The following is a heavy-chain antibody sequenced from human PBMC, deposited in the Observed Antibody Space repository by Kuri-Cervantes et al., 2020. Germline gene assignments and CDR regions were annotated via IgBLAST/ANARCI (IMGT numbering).Heavy chain of an antibody. Sequence: GGSLRLSCAASGFPFSSYGMHWVRQAPGKGLEWVAVISYDGSNKYYADSVKGRFTISRDNSKNTLYLQMNSLRPEDTAIYYCARDPSYYSGSGSWGPLFDYWGQGTLVTVSS. J-gene: IGHJ4*02. CDR1: GFPFSSYG. CDR2: ISYDGSNK. D-gene: IGHD3-10*01. V-gene: IGHV3-30*03. CDR3: ARDPSYYSGSGSWGPLFDY.